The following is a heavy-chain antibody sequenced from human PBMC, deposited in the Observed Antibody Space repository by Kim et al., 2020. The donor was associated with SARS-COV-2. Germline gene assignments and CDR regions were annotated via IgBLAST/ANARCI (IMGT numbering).Heavy chain of an antibody. CDR3: ARVPPRDYDSSGYPRGPFDY. J-gene: IGHJ4*02. V-gene: IGHV4-31*02. D-gene: IGHD3-22*01. Sequence: RVTISVDTSKNQFSLKLSSVTAADTAVYYCARVPPRDYDSSGYPRGPFDYWGQGTLVTVSS.